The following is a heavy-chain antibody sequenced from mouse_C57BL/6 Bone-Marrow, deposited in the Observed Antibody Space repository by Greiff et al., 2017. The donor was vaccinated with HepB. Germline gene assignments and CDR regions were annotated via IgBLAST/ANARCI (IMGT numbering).Heavy chain of an antibody. D-gene: IGHD2-1*01. CDR1: GFNIKDYY. Sequence: DVHLVESGAELVKPGASVKLSCTASGFNIKDYYMHWVKQRTEQGLEWIGRIDPEDGETKYAPKFQGKATITADTSSNTAYLQLSSLTSEDTAVYYCASDLLWSYWYFDVWGTGTTVTVSS. CDR3: ASDLLWSYWYFDV. V-gene: IGHV14-2*01. CDR2: IDPEDGET. J-gene: IGHJ1*03.